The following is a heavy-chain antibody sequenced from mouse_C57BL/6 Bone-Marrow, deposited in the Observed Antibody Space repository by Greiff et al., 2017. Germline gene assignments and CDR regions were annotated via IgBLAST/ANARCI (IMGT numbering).Heavy chain of an antibody. D-gene: IGHD1-1*01. Sequence: QVQLKESGAELARPGASVKLSCKASGYTFTSYGISWVKQRTGQGLEWIGMIHPNSGSTNYNEKFKSKATLTVDKSSSTAYMQLSSLTSEDSAVYYCARMTWGNYGSTRDYWGQGTTLTVSS. CDR2: IHPNSGST. J-gene: IGHJ2*01. V-gene: IGHV1-81*01. CDR1: GYTFTSYG. CDR3: ARMTWGNYGSTRDY.